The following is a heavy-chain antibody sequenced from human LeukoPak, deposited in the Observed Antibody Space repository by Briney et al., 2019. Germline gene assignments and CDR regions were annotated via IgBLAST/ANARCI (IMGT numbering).Heavy chain of an antibody. CDR3: ARCGDWSDPGWFDP. D-gene: IGHD2-21*02. CDR2: IYYSGAT. Sequence: SQTLSLTCTVSGGSISNYYWTWIRQPPGKGLQWIGYIYYSGATTYNASLKSRVTISLDTSKNQFSLKLTSVTAADTAVYYCARCGDWSDPGWFDPWGQGALVTVSS. V-gene: IGHV4-59*01. CDR1: GGSISNYY. J-gene: IGHJ5*02.